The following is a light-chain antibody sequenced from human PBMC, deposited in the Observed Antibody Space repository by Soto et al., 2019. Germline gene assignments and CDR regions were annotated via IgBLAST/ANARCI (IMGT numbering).Light chain of an antibody. J-gene: IGLJ1*01. V-gene: IGLV3-1*01. CDR3: QAWDSSTYV. Sequence: SYELTQPSSVSVSPGQTASMTCSGEKLGDKYACWYQQKPGQSPVLVIYQDNKRPSGIPERFSGSNSGNTATLTISGTQAMDEADYYCQAWDSSTYVFGTGTKVTVL. CDR1: KLGDKY. CDR2: QDN.